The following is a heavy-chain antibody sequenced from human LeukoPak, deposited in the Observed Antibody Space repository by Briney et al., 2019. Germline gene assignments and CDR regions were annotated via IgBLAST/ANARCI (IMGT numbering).Heavy chain of an antibody. V-gene: IGHV3-23*01. CDR1: GFTFSSYA. J-gene: IGHJ4*02. Sequence: GGSLRLSCAASGFTFSSYAMSWVRQAPGKGLEWVSAISGSGGSTYYADSVKGRFTISRDSSKNTLYLQMNSLRAEDTAVYYCAKGITSIAARTAFLFDYWGQGTLVTVSS. D-gene: IGHD6-6*01. CDR3: AKGITSIAARTAFLFDY. CDR2: ISGSGGST.